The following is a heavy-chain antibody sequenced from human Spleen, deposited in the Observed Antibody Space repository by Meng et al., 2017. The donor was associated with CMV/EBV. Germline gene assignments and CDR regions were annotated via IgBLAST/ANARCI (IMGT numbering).Heavy chain of an antibody. J-gene: IGHJ6*02. D-gene: IGHD3-10*01. CDR1: GFTFSYYD. Sequence: GESLKISCAASGFTFSYYDMNWVRQAPGRGLEWLSYISTSGSTKYDADSVKGRFTISRDNAKSSLYLQMNGLRVEDTAVYYCVRDQIIPTYYYYGMDVWGQGTTVTVSS. CDR2: ISTSGSTK. V-gene: IGHV3-48*01. CDR3: VRDQIIPTYYYYGMDV.